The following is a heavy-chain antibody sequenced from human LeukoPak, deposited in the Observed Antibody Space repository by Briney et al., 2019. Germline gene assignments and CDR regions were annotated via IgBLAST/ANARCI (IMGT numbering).Heavy chain of an antibody. Sequence: PSETLSLTCAVYGGSFSGYSWSWIRQPPGKGLEWIGEINHSGSTNYNPSLKSRLTISVDTSKNQFSLKLSSVTAADTAVYYCARGAPGYWGQGTQVTVSS. CDR1: GGSFSGYS. J-gene: IGHJ4*02. CDR2: INHSGST. CDR3: ARGAPGY. V-gene: IGHV4-34*01.